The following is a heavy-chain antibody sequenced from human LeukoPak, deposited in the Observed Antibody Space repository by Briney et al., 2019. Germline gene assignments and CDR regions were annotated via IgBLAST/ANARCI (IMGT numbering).Heavy chain of an antibody. V-gene: IGHV4-34*01. J-gene: IGHJ6*03. CDR2: INHSGST. CDR1: GGSFSGYY. CDR3: ARGQVVVVPAAMYYYCYMDV. Sequence: SETLSLTCAVYGGSFSGYYWSWIRQPPGKGLEWSGEINHSGSTNYNPSLKSRVTISVDTSKNQFSLKLSSVTAADTAVYYCARGQVVVVPAAMYYYCYMDVWGKGTTVTVSS. D-gene: IGHD2-2*01.